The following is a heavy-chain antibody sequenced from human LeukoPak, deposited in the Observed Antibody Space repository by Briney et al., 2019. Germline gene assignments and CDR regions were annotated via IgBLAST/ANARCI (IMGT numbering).Heavy chain of an antibody. CDR2: ISYDGSNK. D-gene: IGHD6-13*01. Sequence: GGSLRLSCAASGFTFSSYAMHWVRQAPGKGLEWVALISYDGSNKYYADSVKGRFTISRDNSKNTLYLQMNSLRAEDTAMYYCARSRWAAAGRGRAYYFDYWGQGTLVTVSS. CDR3: ARSRWAAAGRGRAYYFDY. J-gene: IGHJ4*02. V-gene: IGHV3-30-3*01. CDR1: GFTFSSYA.